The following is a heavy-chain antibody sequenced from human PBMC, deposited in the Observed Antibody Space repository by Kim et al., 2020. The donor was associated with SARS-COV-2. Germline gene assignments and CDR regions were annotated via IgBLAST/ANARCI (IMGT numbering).Heavy chain of an antibody. CDR1: GFTFSDYT. CDR3: TRIPGTTLDFWDAFDV. CDR2: IRSRVYSYAT. J-gene: IGHJ3*01. D-gene: IGHD1-1*01. Sequence: GGSLRRSCATSGFTFSDYTIHWVRQASGKGLEWVGRIRSRVYSYATSYAVSVKGRFTISSDDSESTAYLHMNSLNTEDTAVCYCTRIPGTTLDFWDAFDV. V-gene: IGHV3-73*01.